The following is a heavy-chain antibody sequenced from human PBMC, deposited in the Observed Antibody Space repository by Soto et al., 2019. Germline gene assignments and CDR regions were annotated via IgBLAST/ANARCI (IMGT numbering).Heavy chain of an antibody. CDR1: GFRFSDYS. V-gene: IGHV3-48*01. CDR3: ARDYNDFWSGHSDY. CDR2: ISSSSFTI. D-gene: IGHD3-3*01. Sequence: GGSLRLSCAASGFRFSDYSMNWVRQAPGRGLEWVSYISSSSFTIHYADSVEGRFAISRDNAKNSLYLQMNSLRAEDTAVYYCARDYNDFWSGHSDYWGPGALVTVPS. J-gene: IGHJ4*01.